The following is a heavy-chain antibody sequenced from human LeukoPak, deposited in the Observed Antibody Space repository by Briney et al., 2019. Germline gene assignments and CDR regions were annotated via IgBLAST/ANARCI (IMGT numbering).Heavy chain of an antibody. D-gene: IGHD3-10*01. Sequence: PGGSLRLSCAASGFTVSSNYMSWVRQAPGKGLEWVSVIYSGGSTYYADSVKGRFTISRDNAKNSLYLQMNSLRAEDTAVYYCARDVTPYYYGSGSSRGDGMDVWGQGTTVTVSS. CDR3: ARDVTPYYYGSGSSRGDGMDV. J-gene: IGHJ6*02. CDR2: IYSGGST. CDR1: GFTVSSNY. V-gene: IGHV3-53*01.